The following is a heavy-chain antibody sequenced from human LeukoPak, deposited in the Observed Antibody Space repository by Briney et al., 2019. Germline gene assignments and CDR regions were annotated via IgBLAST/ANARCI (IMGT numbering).Heavy chain of an antibody. D-gene: IGHD3-22*01. CDR2: IHYSGST. CDR1: GGSISSDY. V-gene: IGHV4-59*08. Sequence: PSETLSLTCTVSGGSISSDYWSWIRQPPGKGLEWIGYIHYSGSTNYNPSLERRITISMDTSKNQFSLRLSSVTAADTAVSYCARLYHDSSAYFLDYWGQGTLVTVSS. CDR3: ARLYHDSSAYFLDY. J-gene: IGHJ4*02.